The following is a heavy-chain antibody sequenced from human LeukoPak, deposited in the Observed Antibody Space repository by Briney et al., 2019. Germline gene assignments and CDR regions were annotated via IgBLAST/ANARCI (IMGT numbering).Heavy chain of an antibody. CDR1: GFTFSSYW. Sequence: GGSLRLSCAASGFTFSSYWMSWVRQAPGKGLEWVANIKQDGSERYDVDSVKGRFTISRDNAKNSLYLQMNSLRAEDTAVYYCARDGLVGATRGYYFDYWGQGTLVTVSS. V-gene: IGHV3-7*01. J-gene: IGHJ4*02. D-gene: IGHD1-26*01. CDR3: ARDGLVGATRGYYFDY. CDR2: IKQDGSER.